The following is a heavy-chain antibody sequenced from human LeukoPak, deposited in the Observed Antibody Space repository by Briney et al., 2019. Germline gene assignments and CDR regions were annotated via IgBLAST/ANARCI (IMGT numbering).Heavy chain of an antibody. CDR1: GITFSRTG. D-gene: IGHD1-14*01. Sequence: PGGSLRLSCAASGITFSRTGMHWVRQAPGKGREWVAVIWNDGSNKYYADSVKGRFTISRDNSKNTLYLQMNSLRAEDTAVYYCATDPNQPTYGMDVWGQGTTVTVSS. CDR3: ATDPNQPTYGMDV. V-gene: IGHV3-33*03. J-gene: IGHJ6*02. CDR2: IWNDGSNK.